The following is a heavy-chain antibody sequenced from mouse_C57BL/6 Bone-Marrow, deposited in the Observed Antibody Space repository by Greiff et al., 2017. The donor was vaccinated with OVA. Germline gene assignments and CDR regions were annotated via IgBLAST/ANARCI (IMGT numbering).Heavy chain of an antibody. CDR2: IYPRSGNT. CDR3: AREGGYPAWFAY. CDR1: GYTFTSYG. Sequence: QVQLKESGAELARPGASVKLSCKASGYTFTSYGISWVKQRPGQGLEWIGEIYPRSGNTYYNEKFKGKATLTADKSSSTAYMELRSLTSEDSAVYFCAREGGYPAWFAYWGQGTLVTVSA. V-gene: IGHV1-81*01. D-gene: IGHD2-2*01. J-gene: IGHJ3*01.